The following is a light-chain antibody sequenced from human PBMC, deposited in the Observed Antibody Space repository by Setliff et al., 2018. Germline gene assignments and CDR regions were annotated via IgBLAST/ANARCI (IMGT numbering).Light chain of an antibody. CDR2: GDE. Sequence: QSVLTQPPSVSAAPGQKVTISCSGGSSNVGNNYVSWYQQFPGAAPKLLIYGDERPSGIPDRFSGSKSGTTATLGITGLQTGDEADYYCGAWDRSLSVYVFGTGTKVTVL. J-gene: IGLJ1*01. CDR3: GAWDRSLSVYV. V-gene: IGLV1-51*01. CDR1: SSNVGNNY.